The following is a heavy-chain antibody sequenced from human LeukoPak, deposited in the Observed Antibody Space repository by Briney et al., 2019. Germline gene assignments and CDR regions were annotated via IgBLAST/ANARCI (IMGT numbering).Heavy chain of an antibody. D-gene: IGHD6-13*01. CDR3: AKDPRAAAVNYYYYMDV. V-gene: IGHV3-7*01. CDR2: IKQDGSMK. CDR1: GFTFSRYW. J-gene: IGHJ6*03. Sequence: GGSLRLSCVASGFTFSRYWMSWVRQAPGKGLEWVANIKQDGSMKYYADSVKGRFTISRDNSKNTLYLQMNSLRAEDTAVYYCAKDPRAAAVNYYYYMDVWGKGTTVTVSS.